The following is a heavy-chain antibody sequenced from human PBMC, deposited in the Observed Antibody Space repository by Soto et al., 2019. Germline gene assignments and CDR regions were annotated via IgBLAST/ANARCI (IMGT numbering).Heavy chain of an antibody. V-gene: IGHV3-30-3*01. D-gene: IGHD3-3*01. Sequence: QVQLVESGGGVVQPGRSLRLSCAASGFTFSSYAMHWVRQAPGKGLEWVAVISYDGSNKYYADSVKGRFTISSDNSKNTLYLQMNSLRAEDTAVYYCARDRPKYYDFWSGYYAPGRDYYYYGMDVWGQGTTVTVSS. J-gene: IGHJ6*02. CDR1: GFTFSSYA. CDR3: ARDRPKYYDFWSGYYAPGRDYYYYGMDV. CDR2: ISYDGSNK.